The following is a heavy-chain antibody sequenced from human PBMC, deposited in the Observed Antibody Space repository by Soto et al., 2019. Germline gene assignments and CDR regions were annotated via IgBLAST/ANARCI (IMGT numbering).Heavy chain of an antibody. CDR2: ISGSGGST. CDR3: AKSGGWGLTGTFDY. D-gene: IGHD1-20*01. CDR1: GFTFSSYA. J-gene: IGHJ4*02. V-gene: IGHV3-23*01. Sequence: PGGSLRLSCAASGFTFSSYAMSWVRQAPGKGLEWGSAISGSGGSTYYADSVKGRFTISRDNSKNTLYLQMNSLRAEDTAVYYCAKSGGWGLTGTFDYWGQGTLVTVSS.